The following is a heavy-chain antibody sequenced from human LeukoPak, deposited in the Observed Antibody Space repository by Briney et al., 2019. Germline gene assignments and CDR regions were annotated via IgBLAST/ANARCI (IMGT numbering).Heavy chain of an antibody. CDR3: ARRASWAVAGHWFDP. D-gene: IGHD6-19*01. CDR2: ISAYNGNT. V-gene: IGHV1-18*01. Sequence: GASVKVSCKASGYTFTSYGISWVRQAPGQGLEWMGWISAYNGNTNYAQKLQGRVTMTTDTSTSTAYMELSSLRSEDTAVYYCARRASWAVAGHWFDPWGQGTLVTVSS. J-gene: IGHJ5*02. CDR1: GYTFTSYG.